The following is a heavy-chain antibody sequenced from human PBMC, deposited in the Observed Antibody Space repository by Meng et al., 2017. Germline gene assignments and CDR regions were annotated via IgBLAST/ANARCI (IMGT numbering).Heavy chain of an antibody. CDR3: ARHLSSGWYDRCAFDI. J-gene: IGHJ3*02. V-gene: IGHV5-51*01. D-gene: IGHD6-19*01. CDR1: GYSFTSYW. CDR2: IYPGDSDT. Sequence: GESLKISCKGSGYSFTSYWIGWVRQMPGKGLEWMGIIYPGDSDTRYSPSFQGQVTISADKSISTAYLQWSSLKASDTAMYYCARHLSSGWYDRCAFDIWGQGTMVTVSS.